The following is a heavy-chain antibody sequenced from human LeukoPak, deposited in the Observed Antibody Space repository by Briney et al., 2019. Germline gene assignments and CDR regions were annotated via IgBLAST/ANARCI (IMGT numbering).Heavy chain of an antibody. CDR1: GYTFTGYY. D-gene: IGHD6-19*01. CDR2: INPNSGGT. J-gene: IGHJ5*02. CDR3: ARGIAVVGTVWFDP. Sequence: ASVKVSCKASGYTFTGYYMHWVRQAPGQGLEWMGWINPNSGGTNYAQKFQGRVTMTRDTSISTAYMELSRLRSDDTAVYYCARGIAVVGTVWFDPWGQGTLVTVSS. V-gene: IGHV1-2*02.